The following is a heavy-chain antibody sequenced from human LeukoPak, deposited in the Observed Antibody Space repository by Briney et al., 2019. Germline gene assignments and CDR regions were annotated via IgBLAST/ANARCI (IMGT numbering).Heavy chain of an antibody. Sequence: SETLSLTCAVYGGSFSGYYWSWIRQPPGKGLEWIGEINHSGSTNYNPSLKSRVTISVDTSKNQFSLKLSSVTAADTAVYYCARGRRRGYSYGTVDYWGQGTLVTVSS. D-gene: IGHD5-18*01. CDR3: ARGRRRGYSYGTVDY. CDR2: INHSGST. J-gene: IGHJ4*02. CDR1: GGSFSGYY. V-gene: IGHV4-34*01.